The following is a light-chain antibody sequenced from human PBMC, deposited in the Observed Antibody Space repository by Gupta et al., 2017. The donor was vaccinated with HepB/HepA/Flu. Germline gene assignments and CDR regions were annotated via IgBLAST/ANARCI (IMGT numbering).Light chain of an antibody. V-gene: IGLV1-44*01. CDR1: SSNFEKNT. J-gene: IGLJ2*01. CDR2: TTN. CDR3: ATWDDTLIAVV. Sequence: QSVLTQPPSASGTAGQRVTISCSGSSSNFEKNTVNWYQQLPGTAPKVLIYTTNQRPSGVPDRFSGSKSDTSASLAINGLQSEDEAYYYCATWDDTLIAVVFGGGTKLTVL.